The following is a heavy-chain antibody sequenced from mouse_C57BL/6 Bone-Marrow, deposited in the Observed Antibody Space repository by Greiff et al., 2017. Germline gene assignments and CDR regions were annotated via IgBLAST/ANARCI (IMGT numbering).Heavy chain of an antibody. J-gene: IGHJ2*01. V-gene: IGHV1-39*01. CDR3: ARGGSFITTAFDY. D-gene: IGHD1-1*01. Sequence: VQLQQSGPELVKPGASVKISCKASGYSFTDYNMNWVKQSTGKSLEWIGVINPNYGTTSYNQKFEGKATLTVDQSSSTAYMQLNSLTSEDSAVYYCARGGSFITTAFDYWGQGTTLTVSS. CDR1: GYSFTDYN. CDR2: INPNYGTT.